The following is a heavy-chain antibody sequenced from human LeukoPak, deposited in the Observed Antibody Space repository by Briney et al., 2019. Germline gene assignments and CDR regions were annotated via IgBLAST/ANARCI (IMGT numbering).Heavy chain of an antibody. CDR3: ARWDGYSSSPDY. Sequence: ASVKVSCKASGYSFTGYYMHWVRQAPGQGLEWMGWINPHSGDTGYAQKFQGRVAMTRDMSITTTYMELTRLRSDDTAFYYCARWDGYSSSPDYWGQGSLVTVSS. CDR2: INPHSGDT. V-gene: IGHV1-2*02. CDR1: GYSFTGYY. J-gene: IGHJ4*02. D-gene: IGHD6-13*01.